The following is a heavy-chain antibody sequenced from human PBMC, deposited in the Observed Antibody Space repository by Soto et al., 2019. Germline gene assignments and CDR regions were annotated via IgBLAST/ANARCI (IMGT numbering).Heavy chain of an antibody. V-gene: IGHV1-2*02. J-gene: IGHJ5*02. CDR1: GYIFTDHY. CDR3: AKDAERNWFDP. Sequence: GASVKVSCKASGYIFTDHYIHWVRQAPGQGLEWVGWMSPYTGVGKYAEKFQGRVTMSRDTSISTAYMELSSLRSDDTAVYYCAKDAERNWFDPWGQGTMVTVYS. CDR2: MSPYTGVG.